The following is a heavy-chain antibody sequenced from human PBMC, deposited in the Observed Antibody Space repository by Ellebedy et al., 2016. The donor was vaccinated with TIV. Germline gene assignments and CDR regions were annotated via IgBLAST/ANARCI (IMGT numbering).Heavy chain of an antibody. V-gene: IGHV4-38-2*02. CDR1: QYAIRGGYY. J-gene: IGHJ4*02. CDR3: ARMTSRGFSTPAY. D-gene: IGHD6-19*01. Sequence: SETLSLTXSVTQYAIRGGYYWGWIRQTPGKGLEWIGSMFHSGSTYYNPSLRSRVTMSVDTSRNQLSLTLRSVTAADTGIYYCARMTSRGFSTPAYWGQGTLVTVSS. CDR2: MFHSGST.